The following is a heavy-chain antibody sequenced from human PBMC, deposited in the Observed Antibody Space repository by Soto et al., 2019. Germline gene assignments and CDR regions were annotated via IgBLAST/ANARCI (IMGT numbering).Heavy chain of an antibody. J-gene: IGHJ5*02. CDR2: INAGNSNT. Sequence: ASVTVSCQASGYTFTSYAMHWVRQAPGQRLEWMGWINAGNSNTKYSQKFQGRVTITRDTSASTAYMELSSLRSEDTAVYYCARAPRITGTPRFDPWGQGTLVTSPQ. CDR1: GYTFTSYA. CDR3: ARAPRITGTPRFDP. D-gene: IGHD1-20*01. V-gene: IGHV1-3*01.